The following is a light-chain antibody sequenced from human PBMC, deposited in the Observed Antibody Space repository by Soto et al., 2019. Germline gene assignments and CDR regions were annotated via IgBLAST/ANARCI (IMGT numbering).Light chain of an antibody. Sequence: EIVLTQSPGTLSLSPGARATLSCRASQSVSSNYLGWYQQIPGQAPRLLIYGVSSRAAGIPDRFSGIVSGTDFTLNINRLEPEDGDVYDGQQYHNTPITFGQGTRLEIK. CDR1: QSVSSNY. CDR2: GVS. V-gene: IGKV3-20*01. CDR3: QQYHNTPIT. J-gene: IGKJ5*01.